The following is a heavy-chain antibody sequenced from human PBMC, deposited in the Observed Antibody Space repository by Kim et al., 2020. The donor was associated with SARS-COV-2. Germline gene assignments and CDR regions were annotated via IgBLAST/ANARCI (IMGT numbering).Heavy chain of an antibody. CDR3: ARASQGTGYYYGMDV. D-gene: IGHD3-10*01. J-gene: IGHJ6*02. V-gene: IGHV1-69*01. Sequence: QKFQGRVTITAGESTSTAYMELSSLRSEDTAVYYCARASQGTGYYYGMDVWGQGTTVTVSS.